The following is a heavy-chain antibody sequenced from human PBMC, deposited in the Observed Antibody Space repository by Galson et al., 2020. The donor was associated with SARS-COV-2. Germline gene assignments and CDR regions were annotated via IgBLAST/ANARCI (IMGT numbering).Heavy chain of an antibody. J-gene: IGHJ4*02. CDR1: GGTFSNYA. CDR2: IIPIFGTA. CDR3: ARAHDGYPDY. D-gene: IGHD5-12*01. V-gene: IGHV1-69*06. Sequence: SVKVSCKASGGTFSNYAINWVRQAPGQGLEWMGGIIPIFGTANYAQKFQGRVTITADKSTSTAYMELSSLRSDDTAVYYCARAHDGYPDYWGQGTLVTVSS.